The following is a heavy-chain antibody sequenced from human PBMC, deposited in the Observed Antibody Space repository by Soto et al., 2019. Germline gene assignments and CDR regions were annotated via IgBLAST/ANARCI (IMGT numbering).Heavy chain of an antibody. V-gene: IGHV2-5*02. CDR3: AHRREGPLWLGELVSRPNWFDP. CDR2: IYWDDDK. J-gene: IGHJ5*02. CDR1: GFSLSTSGVG. Sequence: QITLKESGPTLVKPTQTLTLTCTFSGFSLSTSGVGVGWIRQPPGKALEWLALIYWDDDKRYSPSLKSRRTITKDTSKDQVVLTMANMDPVDAATYDCAHRREGPLWLGELVSRPNWFDPWGQGTLVTVSA. D-gene: IGHD3-10*01.